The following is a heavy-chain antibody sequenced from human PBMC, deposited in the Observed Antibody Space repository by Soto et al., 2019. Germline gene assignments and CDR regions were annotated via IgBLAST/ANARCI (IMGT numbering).Heavy chain of an antibody. D-gene: IGHD6-13*01. V-gene: IGHV1-3*05. CDR3: ASEAIAAAAVYGMDV. Sequence: QVQLVQSGAEEKKPGASVKVSCKASGYTFTSYVMHWVRQAPGQRLEWMGWINAGNGNTKYSQKFQGRVTITRDTSASTAYMELSSLRSEDTALYYCASEAIAAAAVYGMDVWGQGTTVTVSS. CDR2: INAGNGNT. J-gene: IGHJ6*02. CDR1: GYTFTSYV.